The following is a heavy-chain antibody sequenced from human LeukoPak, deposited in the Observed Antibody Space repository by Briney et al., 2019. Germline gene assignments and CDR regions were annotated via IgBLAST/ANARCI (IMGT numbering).Heavy chain of an antibody. CDR3: ARGDVLLWFGELSHDAFDI. V-gene: IGHV4-61*02. CDR2: IYTSGST. D-gene: IGHD3-10*01. CDR1: GGSISSGSYY. J-gene: IGHJ3*02. Sequence: KPSETLSLTCTVSGGSISSGSYYWSWILQPAGKGLEWIGRIYTSGSTNYNPSLKSRVTISVDTSKNQFSLKLSSVTAADTAVYYCARGDVLLWFGELSHDAFDIWGQGTMVTVSS.